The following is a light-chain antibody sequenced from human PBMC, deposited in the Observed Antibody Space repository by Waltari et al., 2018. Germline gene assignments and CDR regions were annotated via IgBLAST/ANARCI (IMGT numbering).Light chain of an antibody. J-gene: IGKJ4*01. CDR3: QHFKSYPLT. CDR1: QDINSF. CDR2: AAS. Sequence: IQLTQSPSSLSASVGDSVPITCRASQDINSFLAWYQQKPEKAPKVLIYAASTLQSGVPSRFSGSGSGTEFTLTISSLQPEDFATYYCQHFKSYPLTFGGGTKVEIK. V-gene: IGKV1-9*01.